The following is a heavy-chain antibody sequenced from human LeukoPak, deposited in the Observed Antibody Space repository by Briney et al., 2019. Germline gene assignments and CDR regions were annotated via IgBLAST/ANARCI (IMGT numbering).Heavy chain of an antibody. CDR3: ARDQDYYGSGSYGPDY. CDR2: IYHSGST. CDR1: GYSLTSGYY. Sequence: SETLSLTCTVSGYSLTSGYYWGWIRQPPGKGLEWIGSIYHSGSTFYNPSLKSRVTISVDPSKNQFSLKLSSVTAADTAVYYCARDQDYYGSGSYGPDYWGQGILVTVSS. D-gene: IGHD3-10*01. V-gene: IGHV4-38-2*02. J-gene: IGHJ4*02.